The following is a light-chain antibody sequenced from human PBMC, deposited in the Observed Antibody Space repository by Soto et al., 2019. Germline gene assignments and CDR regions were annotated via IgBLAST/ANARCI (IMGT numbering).Light chain of an antibody. CDR1: QTVSSN. J-gene: IGKJ5*01. CDR3: QQNTRWPHIP. Sequence: EIGLTQSPGTLSLSPGERATLSCRANQTVSSNYLAWCQQRPGQAPRLLIYGASTRATGIPDRFSGSGSGTQFTLTISRLQSEDSAVYFCQQNTRWPHIPFGQGTRLEIK. V-gene: IGKV3-15*01. CDR2: GAS.